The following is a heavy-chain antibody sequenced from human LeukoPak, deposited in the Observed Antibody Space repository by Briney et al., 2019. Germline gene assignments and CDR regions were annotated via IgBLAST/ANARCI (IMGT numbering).Heavy chain of an antibody. Sequence: ASVKVSCKASGYTFSTYAINWVRQAPGQGLEWMGWINTNTGNPTYAQGFTGRFVFSLDTSVSTTYLQISSLKAEDTAVYYCARGRGAAAGTPNYYYMDVWGKGTTVTVSS. D-gene: IGHD6-13*01. CDR2: INTNTGNP. J-gene: IGHJ6*03. CDR1: GYTFSTYA. CDR3: ARGRGAAAGTPNYYYMDV. V-gene: IGHV7-4-1*02.